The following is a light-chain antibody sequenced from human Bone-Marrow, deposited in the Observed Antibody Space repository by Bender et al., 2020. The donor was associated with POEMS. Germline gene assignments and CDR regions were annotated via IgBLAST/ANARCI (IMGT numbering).Light chain of an antibody. CDR2: EDF. Sequence: QPALTQPASVSGPPGQSITISCTGTSSHVGYYNLVSWYQQHPGKAPKLMIFEDFHRPSGVSNRFSASKTGNTASLTISRVKAKDEADYCGCSHAGRNTVVFGGGTKLTVL. CDR1: SSHVGYYNL. CDR3: CSHAGRNTVV. V-gene: IGLV2-23*01. J-gene: IGLJ2*01.